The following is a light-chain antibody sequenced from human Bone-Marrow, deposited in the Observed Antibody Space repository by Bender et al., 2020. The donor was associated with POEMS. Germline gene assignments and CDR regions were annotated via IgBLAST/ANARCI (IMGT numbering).Light chain of an antibody. Sequence: QSVLTQPPSASGSPGQSVTISCAGTSSDIGSYNYVSWYQQHPGKAPKLIIFEVNKRPLGVPDRFSGSKSDNTASLTVSGLQAEDEAEYFCSSYAGSSVYWVFGGGTKLTVL. CDR1: SSDIGSYNY. J-gene: IGLJ3*02. CDR2: EVN. CDR3: SSYAGSSVYWV. V-gene: IGLV2-8*01.